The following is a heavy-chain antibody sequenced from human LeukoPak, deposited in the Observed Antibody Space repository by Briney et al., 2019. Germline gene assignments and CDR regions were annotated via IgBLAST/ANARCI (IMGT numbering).Heavy chain of an antibody. Sequence: GGSLRLSCAASGFSVSHSYMSWVRQPPGKGLEWVANIKQDGSEKYYVDSVKGRFTISRDNAKNSLYLQMNSLRAEDTAVYYCAGSGFWSGYYTQYYYYYYMDVWGKGTTVTVSS. CDR1: GFSVSHSY. CDR2: IKQDGSEK. CDR3: AGSGFWSGYYTQYYYYYYMDV. D-gene: IGHD3-3*01. V-gene: IGHV3-7*01. J-gene: IGHJ6*03.